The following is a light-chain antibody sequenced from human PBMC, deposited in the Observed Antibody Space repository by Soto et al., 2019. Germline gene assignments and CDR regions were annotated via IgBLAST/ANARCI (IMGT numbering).Light chain of an antibody. V-gene: IGKV1-5*03. Sequence: DIQMTQSPASLSGSVGDRVTITCRASQTISSCLAWYQQKPGKAPRLLIYAASSLKSGVPSRFSGSGSGTEFTLTISSLQPDDFATYYCQHYNSYSEPFGQGTKVDI. J-gene: IGKJ1*01. CDR1: QTISSC. CDR2: AAS. CDR3: QHYNSYSEP.